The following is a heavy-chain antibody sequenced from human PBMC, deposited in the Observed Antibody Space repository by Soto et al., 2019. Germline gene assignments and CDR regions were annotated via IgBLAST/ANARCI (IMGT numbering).Heavy chain of an antibody. CDR1: GYSFTSYW. CDR3: ARLKYCGGDCYSVSFDY. CDR2: IDPSDSYT. D-gene: IGHD2-21*02. J-gene: IGHJ4*02. Sequence: GESLKISCKGSGYSFTSYWISWVRQMPGKGLEWMGRIDPSDSYTNYSPSFQGHVTISADKSISTAYLQWSSLKASDTAMYYCARLKYCGGDCYSVSFDYWGQGTPVTVSS. V-gene: IGHV5-10-1*01.